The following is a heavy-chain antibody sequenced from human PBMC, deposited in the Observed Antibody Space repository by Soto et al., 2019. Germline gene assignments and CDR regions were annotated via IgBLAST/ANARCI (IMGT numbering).Heavy chain of an antibody. Sequence: QVQLVQSGAEVKKPGSSVKVSCKASGGTFSSDSFSWVRQAPGQGLEWMGGIIPMFDTPIYAQKFQDRVTITADEATSTAYMQLSSLRSGDTAVYYCARSGGLDLDFSYWGQGSLVTVSS. CDR1: GGTFSSDS. D-gene: IGHD2-15*01. J-gene: IGHJ4*02. CDR2: IIPMFDTP. V-gene: IGHV1-69*12. CDR3: ARSGGLDLDFSY.